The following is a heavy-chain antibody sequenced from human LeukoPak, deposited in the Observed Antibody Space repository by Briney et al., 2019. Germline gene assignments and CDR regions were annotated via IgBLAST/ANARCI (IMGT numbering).Heavy chain of an antibody. V-gene: IGHV3-30*18. Sequence: PGRSLRLSCAASGFTFSSYGMHWVRQAPGKGLEWVAVTSYDGSNKYYADSVKGRFTISRDNSKNTLYLQMNSLRAEDTAVYYCAKDRLLWFGELFTWFDPWGQGTLVTVSS. J-gene: IGHJ5*02. D-gene: IGHD3-10*01. CDR2: TSYDGSNK. CDR1: GFTFSSYG. CDR3: AKDRLLWFGELFTWFDP.